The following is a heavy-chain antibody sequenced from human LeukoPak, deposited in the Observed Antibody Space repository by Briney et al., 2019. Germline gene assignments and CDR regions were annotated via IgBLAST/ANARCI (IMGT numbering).Heavy chain of an antibody. Sequence: GGSLRLSCGASGFTFSSSWMSWVRQAPGKGLEWVANIKQDGSEKYYVDSVKGRFTISRDNAKNSLYLQMNSLRAEDTAVYYCARAERGYCTNGVCYGPYYYYYG. CDR3: ARAERGYCTNGVCYGPYYYYYG. J-gene: IGHJ6*01. D-gene: IGHD2-8*01. V-gene: IGHV3-7*01. CDR2: IKQDGSEK. CDR1: GFTFSSSW.